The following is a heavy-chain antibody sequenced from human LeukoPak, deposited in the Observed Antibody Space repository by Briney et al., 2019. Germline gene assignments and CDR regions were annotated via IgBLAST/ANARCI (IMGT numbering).Heavy chain of an antibody. J-gene: IGHJ4*02. CDR1: GFTFGDNW. CDR2: IHGDGSSTST. V-gene: IGHV3-74*01. D-gene: IGHD6-13*01. CDR3: ARGSARIAEDYFDY. Sequence: PGGSLRLSCTASGFTFGDNWMHWVRQAPGKGLMWVSRIHGDGSSTSTSYADSVKGRFTISSDNAKNTLYLQMNSLRAEDTAVYYCARGSARIAEDYFDYWGQGNLVTVSS.